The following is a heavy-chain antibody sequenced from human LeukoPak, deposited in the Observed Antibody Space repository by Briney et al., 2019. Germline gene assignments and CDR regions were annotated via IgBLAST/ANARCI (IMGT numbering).Heavy chain of an antibody. D-gene: IGHD1-1*01. CDR1: GFTFRSYG. CDR3: ASYRYNWNDRSDYYFDY. J-gene: IGHJ4*02. Sequence: QPGGSLRLSCAASGFTFRSYGMHWVRQAPGKGLEWVATISQDGNNKFYADSVKGRFTISRDNSKNTLFLQMNSLRAEDTAVYYCASYRYNWNDRSDYYFDYWGQGTLVTVSS. V-gene: IGHV3-30*03. CDR2: ISQDGNNK.